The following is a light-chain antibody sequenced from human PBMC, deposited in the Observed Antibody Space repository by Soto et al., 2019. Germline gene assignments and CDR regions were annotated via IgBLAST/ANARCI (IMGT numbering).Light chain of an antibody. CDR2: EVS. Sequence: QSALTQPASVSGSPGQSITISCTGTSSDVGGYNYVSWYQQHPGKAPKLMIYEVSNRPSGVSYRFSGSKSGNTASLTISGLQAEDEADYYCSSHTSSNTRVFGTGTKLNVL. J-gene: IGLJ1*01. V-gene: IGLV2-14*01. CDR3: SSHTSSNTRV. CDR1: SSDVGGYNY.